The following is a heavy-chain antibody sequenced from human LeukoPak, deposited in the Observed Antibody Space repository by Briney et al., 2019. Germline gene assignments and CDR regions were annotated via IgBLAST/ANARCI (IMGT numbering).Heavy chain of an antibody. CDR3: ARGARGYSYGPYDY. CDR2: IHYSGST. D-gene: IGHD5-18*01. CDR1: GGSISSYY. Sequence: KSSETLSLTCTVSGGSISSYYWSWIRQPPGKGLEWIGYIHYSGSTDYKPSLKSRVTISIDTSKTQFSLILSSVTAAETAVYYCARGARGYSYGPYDYWGQGTLATVSS. J-gene: IGHJ4*02. V-gene: IGHV4-59*01.